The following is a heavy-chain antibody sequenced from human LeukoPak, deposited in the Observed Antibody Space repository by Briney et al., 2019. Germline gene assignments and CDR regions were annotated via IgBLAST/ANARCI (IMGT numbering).Heavy chain of an antibody. V-gene: IGHV3-7*01. CDR2: INQDGTEK. D-gene: IGHD5-12*01. CDR3: ARGDWLPLPYAFDH. J-gene: IGHJ4*02. Sequence: GGSLRLSCAASGFTFTTYWMSWVRQAPGKGLEWVANINQDGTEKFYVDSVKGRFTISRDNAKNSLYLQMDSLRAEDTAVYYCARGDWLPLPYAFDHWGQGTLVTVSS. CDR1: GFTFTTYW.